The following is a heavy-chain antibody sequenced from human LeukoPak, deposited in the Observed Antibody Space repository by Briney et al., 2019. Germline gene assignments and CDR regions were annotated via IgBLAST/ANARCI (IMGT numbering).Heavy chain of an antibody. J-gene: IGHJ6*02. Sequence: GGSLRLSCAASGFTLSSYAMHWARQAPGKGLEWVSSISSSSSYIYYADSVKGRFTISRDNAKNSLYLQMNSLRAEDTAVYYCARGDGSYSSGWYAGYYYYGMDVWGQGTTVTVSS. CDR3: ARGDGSYSSGWYAGYYYYGMDV. CDR2: ISSSSSYI. CDR1: GFTLSSYA. D-gene: IGHD6-19*01. V-gene: IGHV3-21*01.